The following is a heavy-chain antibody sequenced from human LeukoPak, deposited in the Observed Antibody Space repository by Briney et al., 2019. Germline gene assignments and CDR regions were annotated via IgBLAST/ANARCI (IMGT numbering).Heavy chain of an antibody. CDR2: IYYSGST. CDR1: GGSISSSSYY. V-gene: IGHV4-39*07. Sequence: PSETLSLTCTVSGGSISSSSYYWGWIRQPPGKGLEWIGSIYYSGSTYYKPSHKSRVTISVDTSKNQFSLRLSSVTAADTAVYYCARETYYYDSSGYYPYYYYYYYMDVWGKGTTVTVSS. CDR3: ARETYYYDSSGYYPYYYYYYYMDV. J-gene: IGHJ6*03. D-gene: IGHD3-22*01.